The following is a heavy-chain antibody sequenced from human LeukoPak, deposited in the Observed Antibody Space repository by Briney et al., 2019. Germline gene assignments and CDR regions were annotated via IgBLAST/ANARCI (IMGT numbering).Heavy chain of an antibody. V-gene: IGHV3-21*01. D-gene: IGHD6-13*01. Sequence: GGSLRLSCAASGFTFSSYSMNWVRQAPGKGLEWVSSISSSSSYIYYADSVKGRFTISRDNAKNSLYLQMNSLRAEDTAVYYCAKASSRRTYYFDYWGQGTLVTVSS. CDR1: GFTFSSYS. CDR3: AKASSRRTYYFDY. J-gene: IGHJ4*02. CDR2: ISSSSSYI.